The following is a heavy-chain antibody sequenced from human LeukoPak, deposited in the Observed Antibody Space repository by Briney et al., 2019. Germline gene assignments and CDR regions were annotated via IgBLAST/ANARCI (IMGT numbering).Heavy chain of an antibody. CDR1: GGSLSNYY. V-gene: IGHV4-59*01. Sequence: SETLSLTCTVSGGSLSNYYWNWIRQPPGKGLEWIGYIYNTETTNYNPSLKSRVTISVDTSNNQFSLKLSPVTAADTAVYYCARDIVRTYGMDVWGQGTTVTVSS. J-gene: IGHJ6*02. CDR3: ARDIVRTYGMDV. CDR2: IYNTETT. D-gene: IGHD1-14*01.